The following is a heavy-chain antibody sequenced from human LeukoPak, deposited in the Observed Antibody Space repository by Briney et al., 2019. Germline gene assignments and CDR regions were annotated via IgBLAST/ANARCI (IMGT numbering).Heavy chain of an antibody. CDR2: ISYSGST. CDR3: ARHGDSSTWSYFDY. Sequence: SETLSLTCTVSGGSITNYYWTWIRQPLEKGLEWIGYISYSGSTNYNPSLKSRVTISVDTSKNQFSLRLTSVTAADTAVYYCARHGDSSTWSYFDYWGQGTLVTVSS. CDR1: GGSITNYY. J-gene: IGHJ4*02. D-gene: IGHD6-13*01. V-gene: IGHV4-59*08.